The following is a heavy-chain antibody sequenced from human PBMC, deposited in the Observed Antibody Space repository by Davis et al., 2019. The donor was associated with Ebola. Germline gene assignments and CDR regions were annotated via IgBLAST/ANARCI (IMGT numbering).Heavy chain of an antibody. V-gene: IGHV1-18*01. D-gene: IGHD2-2*01. CDR1: GYTFTSYA. CDR3: ARVVLYQYRSLYYYYGMDV. J-gene: IGHJ6*02. Sequence: ASVKVSCKASGYTFTSYAISWVRQAPGQGLEWMGWISAYNGNTNYPQKLQGRVTMTTDTSTSTAYMELRSLRSDDTAVYYCARVVLYQYRSLYYYYGMDVWGQGTTVTVSS. CDR2: ISAYNGNT.